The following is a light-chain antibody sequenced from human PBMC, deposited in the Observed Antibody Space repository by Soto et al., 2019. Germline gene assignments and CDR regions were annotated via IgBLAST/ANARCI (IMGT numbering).Light chain of an antibody. CDR3: GTWDSSLRGV. CDR2: ENN. V-gene: IGLV1-51*02. CDR1: SSNIGNGY. J-gene: IGLJ1*01. Sequence: QSVLTQPPSVSAAPGQKVTISCSGSSSNIGNGYLSWYQQLPGTAPKLLIYENNKRPSGIPDRFSGSKSGTSATLVITGLQTGDEADYYCGTWDSSLRGVFGTGTKVTVL.